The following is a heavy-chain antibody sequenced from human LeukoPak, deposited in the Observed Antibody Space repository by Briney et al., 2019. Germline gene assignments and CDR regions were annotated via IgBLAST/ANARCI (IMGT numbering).Heavy chain of an antibody. CDR1: GGSISSSNW. D-gene: IGHD6-19*01. J-gene: IGHJ6*03. V-gene: IGHV4-4*02. CDR2: INHSGST. CDR3: ARGIAVAENYYMDV. Sequence: PSGTLSLTCAVSGGSISSSNWWSWVRQPPGKGLEWIGEINHSGSTNYNPSLKSRVTISVDTSKNQFSLKLSSVTAADTAVYYCARGIAVAENYYMDVWGKGTTVTVSS.